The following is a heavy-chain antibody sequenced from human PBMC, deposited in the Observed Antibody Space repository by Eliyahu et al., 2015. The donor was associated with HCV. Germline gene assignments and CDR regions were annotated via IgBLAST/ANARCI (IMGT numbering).Heavy chain of an antibody. CDR2: INAGGNT. Sequence: GKGLEWVSLINAGGNTFYADSVEAKFTISRDISNNTLYLQMNRLTAEDTAVYYCARERRDDFFYMDVWGRGTTVTVSS. V-gene: IGHV3-66*01. J-gene: IGHJ6*03. CDR3: ARERRDDFFYMDV.